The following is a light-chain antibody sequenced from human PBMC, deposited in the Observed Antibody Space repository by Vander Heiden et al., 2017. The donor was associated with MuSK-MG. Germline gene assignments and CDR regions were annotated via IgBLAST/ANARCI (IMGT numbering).Light chain of an antibody. V-gene: IGLV2-14*01. CDR3: ASYTTTSVLYV. CDR1: SRNIGGDDY. Sequence: QSVLTQPASVSGSPGQSITISCSVTSRNIGGDDYVSWYQQSPGKAPKLIIYDVSNRPSGVSDRFSGSKSGNTASLTISGLHVDDEADYYCASYTTTSVLYVFGSGTQVTVL. CDR2: DVS. J-gene: IGLJ1*01.